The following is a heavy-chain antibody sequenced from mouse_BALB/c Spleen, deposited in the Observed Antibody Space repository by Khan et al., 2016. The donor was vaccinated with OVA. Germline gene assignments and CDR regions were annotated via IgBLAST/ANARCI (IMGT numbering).Heavy chain of an antibody. Sequence: QIQLVQSGPELKKPGETVKISCKASGYTFTNFGMNWVKQAPGKGLKWMGWINTYTGEPTYDDDFKGRFAFSLETSASTAYLQINNLKNEDTATXFCAWPPYFSYVMVYWGQGTSVTVSS. CDR1: GYTFTNFG. J-gene: IGHJ4*01. CDR3: AWPPYFSYVMVY. V-gene: IGHV9-3-1*01. CDR2: INTYTGEP. D-gene: IGHD2-10*01.